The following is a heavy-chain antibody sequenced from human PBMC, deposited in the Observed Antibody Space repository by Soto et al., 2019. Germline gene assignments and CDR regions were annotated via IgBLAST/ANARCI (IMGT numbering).Heavy chain of an antibody. D-gene: IGHD2-15*01. V-gene: IGHV3-23*01. Sequence: GGSLRLSCAASGFTFSSYVMSWVRETPGKGLQWVSAIDGSGSATYYTESVKGRFTISRDNSRNTLYLQMTGLRAEDTAFYYCARYCGASSCYSGFDFWGRGTLVTVS. CDR1: GFTFSSYV. CDR3: ARYCGASSCYSGFDF. J-gene: IGHJ4*02. CDR2: IDGSGSAT.